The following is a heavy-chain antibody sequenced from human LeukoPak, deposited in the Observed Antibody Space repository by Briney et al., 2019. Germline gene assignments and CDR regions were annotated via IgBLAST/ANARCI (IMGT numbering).Heavy chain of an antibody. CDR1: GVSLSSGRYY. J-gene: IGHJ3*02. CDR3: AKPVAGTRNAFDI. Sequence: ETSEPLSLPCTVSGVSLSSGRYYWSWLRQPAGKGREWFGRIYTSGSTNYNPSLKTRVTITVDTSKNQISLKLSSVTAAGTAVYYCAKPVAGTRNAFDIWGQGTMVTVSS. CDR2: IYTSGST. D-gene: IGHD6-19*01. V-gene: IGHV4-61*02.